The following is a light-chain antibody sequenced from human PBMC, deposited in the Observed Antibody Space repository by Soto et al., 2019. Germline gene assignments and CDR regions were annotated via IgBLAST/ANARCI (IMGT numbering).Light chain of an antibody. Sequence: QSVLTQPPSASGTPGQRVTISCSGSRSSIGSNTVNWYQHLPGTAPKLLICSNNHRPSGVPDRFSASKTGASASLAISGLQSEDEGDYYCAAWDASLGGFYVFGTGTKLTVL. CDR1: RSSIGSNT. CDR3: AAWDASLGGFYV. J-gene: IGLJ1*01. V-gene: IGLV1-44*01. CDR2: SNN.